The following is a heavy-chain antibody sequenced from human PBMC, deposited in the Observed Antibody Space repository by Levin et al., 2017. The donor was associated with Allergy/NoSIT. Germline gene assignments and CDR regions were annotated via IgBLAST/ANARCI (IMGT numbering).Heavy chain of an antibody. V-gene: IGHV4-61*02. CDR1: GDSISRGFYY. J-gene: IGHJ6*03. CDR2: IYVTGST. Sequence: SETLSLTCSVSGDSISRGFYYWSWIRQPAGEGLEWIGRIYVTGSTTYSPSLKSRVTISLDRSKDQVPLKINSVTAADTAVYYCARDLGGFSGYKPYCYMDVWGKGTTVTVSS. CDR3: ARDLGGFSGYKPYCYMDV. D-gene: IGHD5-12*01.